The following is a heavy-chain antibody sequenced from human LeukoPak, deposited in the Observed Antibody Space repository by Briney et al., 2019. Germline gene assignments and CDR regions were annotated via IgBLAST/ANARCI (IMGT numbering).Heavy chain of an antibody. V-gene: IGHV3-21*01. Sequence: PGGSLRLSCAASGFTFSSYSMNWVRQAPGKGLEWVSSISSSSGYIYYADSVKGRFTISRDNAKNSLYLQMNSLRAEDTAVYYCARNYGGNSFWGQGTLVTVSS. J-gene: IGHJ4*02. CDR3: ARNYGGNSF. CDR2: ISSSSGYI. D-gene: IGHD4-23*01. CDR1: GFTFSSYS.